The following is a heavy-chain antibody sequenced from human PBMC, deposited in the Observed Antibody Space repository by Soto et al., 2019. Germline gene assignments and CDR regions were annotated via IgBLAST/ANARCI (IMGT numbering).Heavy chain of an antibody. Sequence: EVQLLESGGGLVQPGGSLRLSCEASGFIFSNYAMSWVRQGPGKGLAWVSVIGGEAVSTNCADFVKGRCTVSRDNSKNTVYLQLDSLRDDDTAVYYCAKDSTSYNGVYDPFDIWGQGTMVTVSS. CDR1: GFIFSNYA. CDR3: AKDSTSYNGVYDPFDI. D-gene: IGHD1-1*01. J-gene: IGHJ3*02. CDR2: IGGEAVST. V-gene: IGHV3-23*01.